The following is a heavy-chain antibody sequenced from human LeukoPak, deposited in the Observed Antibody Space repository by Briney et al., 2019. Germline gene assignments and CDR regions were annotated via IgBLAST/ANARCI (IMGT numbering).Heavy chain of an antibody. J-gene: IGHJ4*02. CDR1: GGTFSSYA. Sequence: SVKVSCKASGGTFSSYAISWVRQAPGQGLEWMGGIIPIFGTANYAQKFQGRVTITADESTSTAYMELSSLRSEDTAVYYCASHSYSNSPFDYWGQGTLVTVSS. D-gene: IGHD4-11*01. V-gene: IGHV1-69*13. CDR2: IIPIFGTA. CDR3: ASHSYSNSPFDY.